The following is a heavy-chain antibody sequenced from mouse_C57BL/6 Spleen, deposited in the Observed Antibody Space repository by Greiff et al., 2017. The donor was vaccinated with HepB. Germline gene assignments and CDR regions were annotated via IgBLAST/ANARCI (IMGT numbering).Heavy chain of an antibody. D-gene: IGHD1-2*01. V-gene: IGHV5-16*01. Sequence: EVQLMESEGGLVQPGSSMKLSCTASGFTFSDYYMAWVRQVPEKGLEWVANINYDGSSTYYLDSLKSRFIISRDNAKNILYLQMSSLKSEDTATYYCAREGYYGLYYAMDYWGQGTSVTVSS. CDR3: AREGYYGLYYAMDY. CDR1: GFTFSDYY. CDR2: INYDGSST. J-gene: IGHJ4*01.